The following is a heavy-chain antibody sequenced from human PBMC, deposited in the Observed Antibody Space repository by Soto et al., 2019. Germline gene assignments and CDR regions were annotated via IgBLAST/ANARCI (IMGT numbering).Heavy chain of an antibody. Sequence: ETLSLTCTVSGGSISSYYWSWIRQPPGKGLEWIGYIYYSGSTNYNPSLKSRVTISVDTSKNQFSLKLSSVTAADTAVYYCARLRDGVFDYWGQGTLVTVSS. J-gene: IGHJ4*02. D-gene: IGHD3-16*01. CDR2: IYYSGST. CDR3: ARLRDGVFDY. CDR1: GGSISSYY. V-gene: IGHV4-59*08.